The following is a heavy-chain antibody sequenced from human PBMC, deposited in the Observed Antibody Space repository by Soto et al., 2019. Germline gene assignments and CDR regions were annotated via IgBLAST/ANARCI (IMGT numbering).Heavy chain of an antibody. CDR1: GYTFSSYD. Sequence: ASVKVSCKASGYTFSSYDINWVRRATGQGLEWMGSMNPNSGNTGSAQKFQGRVTMTRNTSISTAYMELSSLRSEDTAVYFCARGTRAVDYWGQGSLVTVSS. V-gene: IGHV1-8*01. J-gene: IGHJ4*02. CDR3: ARGTRAVDY. CDR2: MNPNSGNT.